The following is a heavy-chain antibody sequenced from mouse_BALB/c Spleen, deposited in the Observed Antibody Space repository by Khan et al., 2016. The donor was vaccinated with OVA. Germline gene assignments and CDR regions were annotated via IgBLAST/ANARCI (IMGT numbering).Heavy chain of an antibody. CDR3: AREGLRGDAMDY. CDR1: GYTFTSYD. J-gene: IGHJ4*01. V-gene: IGHV1S56*01. Sequence: QVQLQQSGPELVKPGALVKISCKASGYTFTSYDINWVKQRPGQGLEWIGWIYPGDGSTKYNANFKGKATMTADKSSRTAYMQLSILTSKNYAIDFCAREGLRGDAMDYWGQGTSVTVSS. CDR2: IYPGDGST. D-gene: IGHD2-4*01.